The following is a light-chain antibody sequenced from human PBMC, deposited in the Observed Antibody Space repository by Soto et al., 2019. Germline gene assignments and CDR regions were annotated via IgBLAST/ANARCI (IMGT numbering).Light chain of an antibody. Sequence: EIVLTQSPATLSLSPGERATLSCRASQSVSSYLAWYQQKPGQAPRLLIYDASNRATGIPARFSSSGSGTDFTLTISSLEPEDFAVYYCQQRSNWLFTFGGGTKVEIK. CDR3: QQRSNWLFT. CDR1: QSVSSY. CDR2: DAS. V-gene: IGKV3-11*01. J-gene: IGKJ4*01.